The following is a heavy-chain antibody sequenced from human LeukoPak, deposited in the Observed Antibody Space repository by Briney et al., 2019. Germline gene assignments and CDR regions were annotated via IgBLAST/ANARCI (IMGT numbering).Heavy chain of an antibody. CDR2: IWYDGSNK. CDR1: GLTINNRG. D-gene: IGHD6-19*01. J-gene: IGHJ4*02. CDR3: ARPLGIAVAGTSFDY. Sequence: GGSLRLSCEVSGLTINNRGMHWVRQAPGKGLEWVAVIWYDGSNKYYADSVKGRFTISRDNSKNTLYLQMNSLRAEDTAVYYCARPLGIAVAGTSFDYWGQGTLVTVSS. V-gene: IGHV3-33*08.